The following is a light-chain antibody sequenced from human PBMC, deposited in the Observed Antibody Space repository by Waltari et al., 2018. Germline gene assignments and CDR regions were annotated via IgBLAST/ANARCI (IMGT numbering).Light chain of an antibody. CDR1: QNIRTH. Sequence: DIQMTQSPSSLSASVGDTVTVTCRASQNIRTHLNWYQQKSAKAPKLLIYAASALQRGVPSRFSGSESGTDFTLTVSNLQPDDFAIYFCQQSFSSPWTFGQGTRV. V-gene: IGKV1-39*01. CDR2: AAS. J-gene: IGKJ1*01. CDR3: QQSFSSPWT.